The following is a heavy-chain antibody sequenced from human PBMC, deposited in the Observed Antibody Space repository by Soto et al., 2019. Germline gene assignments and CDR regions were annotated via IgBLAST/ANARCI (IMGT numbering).Heavy chain of an antibody. CDR2: ITSKSTTI. V-gene: IGHV3-48*02. D-gene: IGHD3-16*01. J-gene: IGHJ5*02. Sequence: LRLSCAASGFSFTSYSMKWVRQAPGQALEWVSYITSKSTTIKYADSVKGRFTVSRDNAKNSLYLQLNSLRDEDTAVYYCAREMGACSDSSCYPGPYDSWGQGTL. CDR1: GFSFTSYS. CDR3: AREMGACSDSSCYPGPYDS.